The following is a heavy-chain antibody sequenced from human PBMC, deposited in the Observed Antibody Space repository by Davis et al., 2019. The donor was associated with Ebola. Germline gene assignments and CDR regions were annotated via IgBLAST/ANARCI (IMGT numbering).Heavy chain of an antibody. Sequence: MPSETLSLTCTVSGGSVSSGSYYWSWIRQPPGKGLEWIGYIYYSGSTNYNPSLKSRVTISVDKSKNQFSLKLSSVTAADTAVYYCARGDYGDYSYFDYWGQGTLVTVSS. CDR3: ARGDYGDYSYFDY. D-gene: IGHD4-17*01. J-gene: IGHJ4*02. V-gene: IGHV4-61*01. CDR1: GGSVSSGSYY. CDR2: IYYSGST.